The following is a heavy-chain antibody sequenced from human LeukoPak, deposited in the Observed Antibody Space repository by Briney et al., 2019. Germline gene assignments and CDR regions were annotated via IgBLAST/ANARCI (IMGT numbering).Heavy chain of an antibody. D-gene: IGHD3-22*01. V-gene: IGHV4-31*03. Sequence: SETLSLTCTVSGGSISSGGYYWSWIRQHPGKGLEWIGYIYYSGSTYYNPSLKSRATISVDTSKNQFSLKLSSVTAADTAVYYCARASSFDSSGYYNYWGQGTLVTVSS. CDR1: GGSISSGGYY. CDR3: ARASSFDSSGYYNY. CDR2: IYYSGST. J-gene: IGHJ4*02.